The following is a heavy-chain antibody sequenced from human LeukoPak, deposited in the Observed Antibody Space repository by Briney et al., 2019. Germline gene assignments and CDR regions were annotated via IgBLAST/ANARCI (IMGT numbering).Heavy chain of an antibody. V-gene: IGHV3-74*01. CDR2: ISPDGSST. D-gene: IGHD2-15*01. CDR3: ARERGGIDPIDS. CDR1: GFTFSTYW. J-gene: IGHJ4*02. Sequence: GGSLRLSCAASGFTFSTYWMHWVRQAPGKGLVWVSRISPDGSSTGYADSVKGRLTISRDNAKNTLDVQMNSLRVEDTAVYYCARERGGIDPIDSWGQGIVVTVSS.